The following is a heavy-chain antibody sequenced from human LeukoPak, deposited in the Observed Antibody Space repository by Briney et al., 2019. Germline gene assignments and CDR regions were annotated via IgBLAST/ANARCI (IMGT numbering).Heavy chain of an antibody. CDR1: GGSSSGYY. D-gene: IGHD2-15*01. CDR2: INHSGST. CDR3: ARGLGNVVVVAATPRWFDP. V-gene: IGHV4-34*01. J-gene: IGHJ5*02. Sequence: PETLSLTCAVYGGSSSGYYWSWIRQPPGKGLEWIGEINHSGSTNYNPSLKSRVTISVDTSKNQFSLKLSSVTAADTAVYYCARGLGNVVVVAATPRWFDPWGQGTLVTVSS.